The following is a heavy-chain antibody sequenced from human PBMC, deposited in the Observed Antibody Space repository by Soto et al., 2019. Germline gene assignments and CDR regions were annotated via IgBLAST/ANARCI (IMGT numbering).Heavy chain of an antibody. CDR1: GFTFNYYP. J-gene: IGHJ6*02. V-gene: IGHV3-30-3*01. CDR2: VSFDGSNK. CDR3: GRLPGLWGALLHTSPRGGREALPDGAV. Sequence: QMQLVESGGGVVQPGGSLRLSCAASGFTFNYYPMHWVRQAPGKGLEWVAVVSFDGSNKYYADSVKGRFTISKDNSKNTLYLKRNSLRRGDTPAYYWGRLPGLWGALLHTSPRGGREALPDGAVWGQGPT. D-gene: IGHD3-16*01.